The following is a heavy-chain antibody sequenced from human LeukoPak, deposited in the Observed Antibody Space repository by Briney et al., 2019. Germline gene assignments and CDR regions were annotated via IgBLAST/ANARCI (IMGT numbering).Heavy chain of an antibody. V-gene: IGHV1-2*02. CDR2: IDPNSGGT. J-gene: IGHJ4*02. CDR3: ARDLRAATEIY. D-gene: IGHD5-12*01. CDR1: GYSLTGYY. Sequence: ASVTVSFKSSGYSLTGYYMHWVRQAPGKGLEWMGWIDPNSGGTEYAQKFQGRVTMTRDTSISTAYMELSSLRSDDTAMYYCARDLRAATEIYWGQGTLVTVSS.